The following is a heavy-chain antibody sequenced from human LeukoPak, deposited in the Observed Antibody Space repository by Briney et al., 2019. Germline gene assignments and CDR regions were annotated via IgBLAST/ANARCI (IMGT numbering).Heavy chain of an antibody. V-gene: IGHV1-8*03. CDR2: MNPDSGNT. CDR3: ARRLGLRWDLQAFDI. J-gene: IGHJ3*02. CDR1: GYTSTSYD. D-gene: IGHD4-23*01. Sequence: ASVKVSCKASGYTSTSYDINWVRQATGQGLEWMGWMNPDSGNTGYAQKFQGRVTITRNTSISTAYMELSSLKSDDTAVYYCARRLGLRWDLQAFDIWGQGTMVTVSS.